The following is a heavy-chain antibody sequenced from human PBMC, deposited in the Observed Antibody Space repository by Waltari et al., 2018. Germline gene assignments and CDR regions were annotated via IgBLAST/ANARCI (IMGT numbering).Heavy chain of an antibody. CDR1: GGSFTAFY. Sequence: QVQLQQWGAGLLKPSETLSLTCVVNGGSFTAFYWTWVRQPPGKGLEWIGDANQGETTKYNPSLRGRVTSSGNRARNQISLTLNSVTAADTAVYYCARGQGDGADVWAQGTAVTVS. CDR2: ANQGETT. J-gene: IGHJ6*02. V-gene: IGHV4-34*01. D-gene: IGHD2-21*02. CDR3: ARGQGDGADV.